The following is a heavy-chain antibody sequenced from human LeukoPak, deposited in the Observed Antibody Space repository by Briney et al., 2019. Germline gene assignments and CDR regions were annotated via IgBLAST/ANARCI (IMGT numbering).Heavy chain of an antibody. Sequence: ASVKVSCKASGGTFSSYAISWVRQAPGQGLEWMGGIIPIFGTANYAQKFQGRVTMTEDTSTDTAYMELSSLRSEDTAVYYCATFPSIKGAFDIWGQGTMVTVSS. D-gene: IGHD2/OR15-2a*01. V-gene: IGHV1-69*06. CDR3: ATFPSIKGAFDI. CDR2: IIPIFGTA. J-gene: IGHJ3*02. CDR1: GGTFSSYA.